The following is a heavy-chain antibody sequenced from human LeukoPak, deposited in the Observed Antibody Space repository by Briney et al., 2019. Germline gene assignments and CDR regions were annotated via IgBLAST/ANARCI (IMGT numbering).Heavy chain of an antibody. CDR1: GGTFSSYA. CDR3: ARDRGSGSYPDY. J-gene: IGHJ4*02. CDR2: IIPIFGTA. D-gene: IGHD1-26*01. Sequence: AASVKVSCKASGGTFSSYAISWVRQAPGQGLEWMGGIIPIFGTANYAQKFQGRVTITADESTSTAYMELSSLRSDDTAVYYCARDRGSGSYPDYWGQGTLVTVSS. V-gene: IGHV1-69*01.